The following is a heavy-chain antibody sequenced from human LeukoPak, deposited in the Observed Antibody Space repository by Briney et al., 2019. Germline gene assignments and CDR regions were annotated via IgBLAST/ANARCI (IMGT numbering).Heavy chain of an antibody. J-gene: IGHJ1*01. CDR2: ISAYNGNT. CDR1: GYTFTSYG. Sequence: ASVKVSCKASGYTFTSYGISWVRRAPGQGLEWMGWISAYNGNTNYAQKLQGRVTMTTDTSTSTAYMELRSLRSDDTAVYYCASVAVAGMRYFQHWGQGTLVTVSS. CDR3: ASVAVAGMRYFQH. V-gene: IGHV1-18*01. D-gene: IGHD6-19*01.